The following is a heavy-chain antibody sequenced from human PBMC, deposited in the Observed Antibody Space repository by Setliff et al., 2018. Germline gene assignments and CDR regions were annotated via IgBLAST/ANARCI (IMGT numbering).Heavy chain of an antibody. CDR1: GYTFTGRY. CDR2: ITAGIVDT. D-gene: IGHD2-15*01. V-gene: IGHV1-3*01. J-gene: IGHJ6*02. CDR3: AASVGGAPYYYGLDV. Sequence: ASVKVSCKASGYTFTGRYMHWVRQAPGQGLEWMGWITAGIVDTKYSQKFQGRITITRDTSASTFYMELSSLTSEDTALYSCAASVGGAPYYYGLDVWGQGTTVTVSS.